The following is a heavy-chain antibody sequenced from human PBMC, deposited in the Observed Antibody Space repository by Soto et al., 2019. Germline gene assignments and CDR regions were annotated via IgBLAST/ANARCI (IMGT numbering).Heavy chain of an antibody. D-gene: IGHD6-13*01. V-gene: IGHV4-39*01. J-gene: IGHJ4*02. Sequence: SETLSLTCTVSGGSISSSSHYWGWIRQSPGKGLDWIGSIYYRGSAYYNPSLKSRVTISVDTSKNQFSLKLRSVTAADTSVYYCARHPGIAAHFDFWGQGTLVTVSS. CDR1: GGSISSSSHY. CDR2: IYYRGSA. CDR3: ARHPGIAAHFDF.